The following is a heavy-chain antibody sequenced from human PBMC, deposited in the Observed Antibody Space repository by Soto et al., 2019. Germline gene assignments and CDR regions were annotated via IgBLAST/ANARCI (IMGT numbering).Heavy chain of an antibody. V-gene: IGHV1-2*02. D-gene: IGHD6-13*01. CDR1: GYTFTGYY. J-gene: IGHJ1*01. CDR2: INPNSGGT. Sequence: ASVKVSCNASGYTFTGYYMHWVRQAPGQGLEWMGWINPNSGGTNYAQKFQGRVTMTRDTSISTAYMELSRLRSDDTAVYYCARGVDRRNTGPWRLGIAAAGTGYFQHWGQGTLVTVSS. CDR3: ARGVDRRNTGPWRLGIAAAGTGYFQH.